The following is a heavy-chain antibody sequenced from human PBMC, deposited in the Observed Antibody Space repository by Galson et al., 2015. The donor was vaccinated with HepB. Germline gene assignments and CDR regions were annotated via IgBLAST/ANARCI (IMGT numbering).Heavy chain of an antibody. CDR3: TGDRRGGYGPFDY. CDR1: GFTFGDYS. V-gene: IGHV3-49*03. D-gene: IGHD5-12*01. CDR2: IRSKAHGGTA. J-gene: IGHJ4*02. Sequence: SLRLSCAGSGFTFGDYSLSWFRQAPGKGLEWVGSIRSKAHGGTAEYVASVKGRFIISRQDPKSIAYLQMNTLTTEDTAMYYCTGDRRGGYGPFDYWGQGTLVTVSS.